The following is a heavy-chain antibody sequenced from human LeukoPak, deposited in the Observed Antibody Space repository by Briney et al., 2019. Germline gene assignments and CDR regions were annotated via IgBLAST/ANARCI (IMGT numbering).Heavy chain of an antibody. CDR2: ISYDGSNK. D-gene: IGHD6-19*01. CDR1: GFTFSSYA. J-gene: IGHJ1*01. Sequence: GGSLRLSCAASGFTFSSYAMSWVRQAPGKGLEWVAVISYDGSNKYYADSVKGRFTISRDNSKNTLYLQMNSLRAEDTAVYYCAKMSIAVAGSAEYFQHWGQGTLVTVSS. CDR3: AKMSIAVAGSAEYFQH. V-gene: IGHV3-30*18.